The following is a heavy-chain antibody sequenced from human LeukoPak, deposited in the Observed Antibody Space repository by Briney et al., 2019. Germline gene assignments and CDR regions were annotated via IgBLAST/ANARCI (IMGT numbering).Heavy chain of an antibody. CDR2: IKQDGSEK. CDR1: GFTFSSYW. CDR3: ARDSLLRCSGGSCYSGFYNY. D-gene: IGHD2-15*01. J-gene: IGHJ4*02. Sequence: GGSLRLSCAASGFTFSSYWMSWVRQAPGKGLEWAANIKQDGSEKYYVGAVKGRFTISRDNAKDSLYLQMNSLRAEDTAVYYCARDSLLRCSGGSCYSGFYNYWGQGTLVTVSS. V-gene: IGHV3-7*01.